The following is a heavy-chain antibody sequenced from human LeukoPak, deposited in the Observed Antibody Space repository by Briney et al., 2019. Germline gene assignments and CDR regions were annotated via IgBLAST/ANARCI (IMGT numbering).Heavy chain of an antibody. D-gene: IGHD2-2*01. Sequence: ASVKVSCKASGYTFTDYYMHWVRQAPGQGFEWMGWINPNDCDTNYAQKFQGRVTITRDTSISTAHMEASRLRSDDTAVYYCARANFLYCSSTTCLFHYWGQGTLVTVSS. CDR2: INPNDCDT. CDR3: ARANFLYCSSTTCLFHY. CDR1: GYTFTDYY. V-gene: IGHV1-2*02. J-gene: IGHJ4*02.